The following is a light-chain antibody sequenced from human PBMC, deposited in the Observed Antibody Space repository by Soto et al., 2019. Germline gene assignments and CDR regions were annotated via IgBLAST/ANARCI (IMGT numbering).Light chain of an antibody. CDR1: QDITNY. CDR2: DAS. V-gene: IGKV1-33*01. Sequence: DIQMTQSPSSLSASVGDRVTITCQASQDITNYLNWFQQKPGKAPNLLIYDASNFETGVPSRFSGSGSGTHFTFTISCLQPEDIAKDDCQQYDTLRVTFGPGTKVDIK. J-gene: IGKJ3*01. CDR3: QQYDTLRVT.